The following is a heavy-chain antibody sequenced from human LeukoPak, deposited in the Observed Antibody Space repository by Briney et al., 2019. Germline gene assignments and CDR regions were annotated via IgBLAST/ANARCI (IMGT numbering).Heavy chain of an antibody. CDR1: GGSISSYY. V-gene: IGHV4-59*08. D-gene: IGHD1-26*01. CDR2: IYYSGST. CDR3: ARYEEQGDAFDI. J-gene: IGHJ3*02. Sequence: SETLSLTCTVSGGSISSYYWSWIRQPPGKGLEWIGYIYYSGSTNYNPSLKSRVTISVDTSKNQFSLKLSSVTAADTAVYYCARYEEQGDAFDIWGQGTMVTVSS.